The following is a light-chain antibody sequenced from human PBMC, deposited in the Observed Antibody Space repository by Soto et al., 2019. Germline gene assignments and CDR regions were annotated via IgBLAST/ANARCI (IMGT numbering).Light chain of an antibody. CDR3: QQRSAWPYT. CDR2: DVS. CDR1: QSVSSY. Sequence: EIVLTQSPATLSLSPGGGATLSCRASQSVSSYLAWHQQKPGHAPRLLIYDVSNRAIRLPARFSGSGSGTDFTLTSSSLEPEDFAVYVCQQRSAWPYTFGQGNKLEIK. V-gene: IGKV3-11*01. J-gene: IGKJ2*01.